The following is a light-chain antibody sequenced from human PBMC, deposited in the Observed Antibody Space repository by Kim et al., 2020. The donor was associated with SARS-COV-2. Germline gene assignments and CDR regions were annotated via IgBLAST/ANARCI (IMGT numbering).Light chain of an antibody. CDR1: SIDVGGYNY. Sequence: GQSITIAYTGTSIDVGGYNYVTWYQQHPGKVPNLMIFDVNNRPSGVSNRFSGSKSGNTASLTISGLQAEDEADYYCSSYTSSHTVVFGGGTQLTVL. J-gene: IGLJ2*01. CDR2: DVN. V-gene: IGLV2-14*03. CDR3: SSYTSSHTVV.